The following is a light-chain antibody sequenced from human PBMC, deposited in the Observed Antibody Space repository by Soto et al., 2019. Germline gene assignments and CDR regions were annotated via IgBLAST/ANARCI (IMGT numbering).Light chain of an antibody. CDR1: QSVSSSY. CDR2: GAS. CDR3: QQYGSSSWT. Sequence: EIVLTQSPGTLSLSPGERATLSCRASQSVSSSYFAWYQQRFGQAPRLLIYGASSRATGIPDRFSGSGSGTDLTLTISRLETEDFAVYYCQQYGSSSWTFGQGTKVEIK. J-gene: IGKJ1*01. V-gene: IGKV3-20*01.